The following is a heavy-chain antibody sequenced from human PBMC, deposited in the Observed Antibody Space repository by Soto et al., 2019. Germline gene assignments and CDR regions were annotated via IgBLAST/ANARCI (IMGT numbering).Heavy chain of an antibody. D-gene: IGHD3-22*01. CDR3: ARGNYYVSSGFYYA. J-gene: IGHJ5*02. CDR2: INHSGSS. V-gene: IGHV4-34*02. CDR1: GGSFSGYY. Sequence: QVQLQQWGAGLLKPSETLSLTCAVYGGSFSGYYWSWIRQPPGKGLEWIGEINHSGSSNYNPSLKSRVTISVDTSKDQFSLKLSSVTAADTAVYYCARGNYYVSSGFYYAWGQGTLVTVSS.